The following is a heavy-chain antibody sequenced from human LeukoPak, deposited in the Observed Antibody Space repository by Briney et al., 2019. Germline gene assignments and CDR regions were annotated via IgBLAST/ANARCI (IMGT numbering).Heavy chain of an antibody. CDR2: IYYSGST. Sequence: SETLSLTCTVSGGSISSYYWSWIRQTPGKGLEWIGYIYYSGSTNYNPSLKSRVTISVDTSKNQFSLKLSSVTAADTAVYYCARSLARSSSWDYWGQGTLVTVSS. D-gene: IGHD6-13*01. V-gene: IGHV4-59*01. CDR1: GGSISSYY. J-gene: IGHJ4*02. CDR3: ARSLARSSSWDY.